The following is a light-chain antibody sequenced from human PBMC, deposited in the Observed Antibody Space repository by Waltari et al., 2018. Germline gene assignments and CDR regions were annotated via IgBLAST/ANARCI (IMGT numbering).Light chain of an antibody. J-gene: IGKJ1*01. CDR3: QQNYSSPWT. CDR1: QHINRN. V-gene: IGKV1-39*01. CDR2: SAS. Sequence: DIQMTQSPSSLSASVGDRVIITCRASQHINRNLNWYQQKPGKAPKLLIYSASSLQTGVPSRFSGSGSGTDFTLTISSLQPEDFAAYFCQQNYSSPWTFGQGTKVEIK.